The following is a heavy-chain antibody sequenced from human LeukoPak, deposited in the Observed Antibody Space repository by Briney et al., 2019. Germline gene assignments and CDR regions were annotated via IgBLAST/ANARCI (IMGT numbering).Heavy chain of an antibody. CDR1: GYTFTPYY. Sequence: ASVKVSCQASGYTFTPYYMHWVRQAPGQGLEWMGIIDPSGGSTSYAQKFQGRVTMTRDTSTSTVYIEPCSLRSDDTGVYYCARLSQQTFDIWGQGTLVTVSS. CDR2: IDPSGGST. V-gene: IGHV1-46*01. CDR3: ARLSQQTFDI. J-gene: IGHJ3*02.